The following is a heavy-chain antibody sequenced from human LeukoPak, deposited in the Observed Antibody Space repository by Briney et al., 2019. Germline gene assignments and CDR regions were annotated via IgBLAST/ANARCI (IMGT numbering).Heavy chain of an antibody. D-gene: IGHD6-19*01. CDR1: GFTFSSYA. CDR2: ISYDGSNK. V-gene: IGHV3-30-3*01. J-gene: IGHJ3*02. CDR3: AREAVAAIAFDI. Sequence: PGGSLRLSCAASGFTFSSYAMHWVRQAPGKGLEWVAVISYDGSNKYYADSVKGRFTISRDNSKNTLYLQMNSLRAEDTAVYYCAREAVAAIAFDIWGQRTMVTVSS.